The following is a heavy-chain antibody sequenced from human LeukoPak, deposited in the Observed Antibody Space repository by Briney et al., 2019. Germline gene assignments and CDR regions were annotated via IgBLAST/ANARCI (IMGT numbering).Heavy chain of an antibody. D-gene: IGHD5-18*01. CDR1: GYTFTGYY. Sequence: ASVKVSCKASGYTFTGYYMHWVRQAPGQGLEWMGWINPNSGGTNYAQKFQGRVTMTRDTSISTAYMELRSLRSDDTAVYYCARDLDGSSYETAWGQGTLVTVSS. CDR2: INPNSGGT. CDR3: ARDLDGSSYETA. V-gene: IGHV1-2*02. J-gene: IGHJ5*02.